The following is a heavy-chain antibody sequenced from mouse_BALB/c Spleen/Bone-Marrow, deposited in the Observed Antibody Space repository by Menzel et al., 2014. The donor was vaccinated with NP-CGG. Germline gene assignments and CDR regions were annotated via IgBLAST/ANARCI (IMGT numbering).Heavy chain of an antibody. CDR1: GYTFTSYW. J-gene: IGHJ1*01. CDR2: IYPGDGDT. V-gene: IGHV1-87*01. CDR3: ARSYYGNWYFDV. Sequence: QVQLQQSGAELARPGASVKLSCKASGYTFTSYWMQWVKQRPGQGLEWIGAIYPGDGDTRYTQKFKGKATLTADKSSSTAYMQLSSLASEDSAVYYCARSYYGNWYFDVWGAGTMVTVSS. D-gene: IGHD2-10*01.